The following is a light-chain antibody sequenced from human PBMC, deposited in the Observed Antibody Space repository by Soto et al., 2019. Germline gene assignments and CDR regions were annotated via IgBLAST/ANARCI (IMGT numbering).Light chain of an antibody. V-gene: IGLV2-8*01. J-gene: IGLJ3*02. Sequence: QSVLTQPPSASGSPGQSVTISCTGTSSDVGAYNYVCWYQQHPGKAPKLIISEVTKRPSGVPDRFSGSKSGNTASLTVTGLQAEYEAYYYCSSYAGSNNPWVFGGGTKLTVL. CDR1: SSDVGAYNY. CDR3: SSYAGSNNPWV. CDR2: EVT.